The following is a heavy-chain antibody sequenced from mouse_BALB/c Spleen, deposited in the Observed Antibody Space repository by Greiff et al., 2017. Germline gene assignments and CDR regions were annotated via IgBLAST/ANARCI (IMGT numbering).Heavy chain of an antibody. D-gene: IGHD2-1*01. J-gene: IGHJ1*01. CDR3: ARNYDYGNFYWYFDV. CDR2: IWSGGST. V-gene: IGHV2-2*02. CDR1: GFSLTSYG. Sequence: VMLVESGPGLVQPSQSLSITCTVSGFSLTSYGVHWVRQSPGKGLEWLGVIWSGGSTDYNAAFISRLSISKDNSKSQVFFKMNSLQANDTAIYYCARNYDYGNFYWYFDVWGAGTTVTVSS.